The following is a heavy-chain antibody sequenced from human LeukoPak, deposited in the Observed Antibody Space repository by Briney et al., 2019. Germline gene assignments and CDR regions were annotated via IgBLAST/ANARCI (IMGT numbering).Heavy chain of an antibody. CDR2: IYYSGST. J-gene: IGHJ4*02. CDR3: AGGQASCFDY. Sequence: SETLSLTCTVSGGSISSGGYYWSWIRQHPGKGLEWIGYIYYSGSTYYNPSLKSRVTISVDTSKNQFSLKLSSVTAADTAVYYCAGGQASCFDYWGQGTLVTVSS. CDR1: GGSISSGGYY. D-gene: IGHD6-6*01. V-gene: IGHV4-31*03.